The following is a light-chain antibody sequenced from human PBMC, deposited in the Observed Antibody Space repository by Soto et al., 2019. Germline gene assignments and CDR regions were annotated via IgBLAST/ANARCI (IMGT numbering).Light chain of an antibody. CDR1: QSLLHSNGYNY. J-gene: IGKJ1*01. V-gene: IGKV2-28*01. CDR2: LGS. Sequence: DIVMTQSPLSLPVTPGEPASISCRSSQSLLHSNGYNYLDWYLQKPGQSPQLLIYLGSNRASGVPDRFSGSGSGTDFKLKISRVEAEDVGVYYCMQPLQSWTFGQGTKVEIK. CDR3: MQPLQSWT.